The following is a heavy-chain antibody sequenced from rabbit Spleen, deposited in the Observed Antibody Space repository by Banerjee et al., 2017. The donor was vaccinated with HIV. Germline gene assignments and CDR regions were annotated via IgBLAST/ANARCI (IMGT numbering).Heavy chain of an antibody. CDR3: VRARPYPFVL. V-gene: IGHV1S8*01. Sequence: QEQLVESGGGLVQPGGSLKLSCTVSGFDISKYGVTWVRQAPGKGLEWSGYIDPIFGVSHYATRVNGRFASSSHHAQNTLYRKLNSLTAADSATYFCVRARPYPFVLWGPG. CDR1: GFDISKYG. CDR2: IDPIFGVS. D-gene: IGHD1-1*01. J-gene: IGHJ4*01.